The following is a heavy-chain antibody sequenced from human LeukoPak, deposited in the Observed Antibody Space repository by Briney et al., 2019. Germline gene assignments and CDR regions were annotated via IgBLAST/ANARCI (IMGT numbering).Heavy chain of an antibody. CDR3: ARGRPLDYYYYYMDV. J-gene: IGHJ6*03. D-gene: IGHD1-1*01. V-gene: IGHV1-69*05. CDR1: GGTLSSYA. CDR2: IIPIFGTA. Sequence: SVKVSCKASGGTLSSYAISWVRQAPGQGLGWMGGIIPIFGTANYAQKFQGRVTITTDESTSTAYMELSSLRSEDTAVYYCARGRPLDYYYYYMDVWGKGTTVTVSS.